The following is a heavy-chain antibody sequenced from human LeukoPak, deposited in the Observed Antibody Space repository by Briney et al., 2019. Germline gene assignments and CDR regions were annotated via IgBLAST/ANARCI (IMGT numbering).Heavy chain of an antibody. V-gene: IGHV3-7*01. J-gene: IGHJ6*02. Sequence: GGSLRLSCAASGFTFSSYSMTWVRQAPGKGLEWVANIKQDGSEKYYVDSVKGRFTISRDNAKNSLYLQMNSLRAEDTAVYYCARVSWYNWNDVNYYYGMDVWGQGTTVTVSS. CDR2: IKQDGSEK. CDR1: GFTFSSYS. D-gene: IGHD1-20*01. CDR3: ARVSWYNWNDVNYYYGMDV.